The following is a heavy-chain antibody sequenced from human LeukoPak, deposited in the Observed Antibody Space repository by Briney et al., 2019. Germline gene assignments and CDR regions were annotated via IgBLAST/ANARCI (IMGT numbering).Heavy chain of an antibody. J-gene: IGHJ6*02. CDR2: IVVGTGKT. CDR1: GFTNSNSS. D-gene: IGHD3-10*01. CDR3: ASTSIRMVQRIIYYGKDV. Sequence: ASVKVFCKASGFTNSNSSVQWVRQARGQRPEWIGWIVVGTGKTNYAQRLQERVTITRDMSTGTVDMELSSLRSEDTAVYYCASTSIRMVQRIIYYGKDVWGQGTTVTVSS. V-gene: IGHV1-58*01.